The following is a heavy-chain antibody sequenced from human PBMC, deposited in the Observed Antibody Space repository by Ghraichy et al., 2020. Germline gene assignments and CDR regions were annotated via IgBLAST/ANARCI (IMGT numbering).Heavy chain of an antibody. J-gene: IGHJ2*01. CDR1: EFTFSSYG. CDR2: IKQDGSEK. CDR3: ARVSGWGSSWYFDL. Sequence: GGSLRLSCAASEFTFSSYGMSWVRQAPGKGLEWVANIKQDGSEKYYVNSVKGRFTISRDNAKNSLYLQMNSLRAEDTAVYYCARVSGWGSSWYFDLWGRGTLVTVSS. D-gene: IGHD3-10*01. V-gene: IGHV3-7*01.